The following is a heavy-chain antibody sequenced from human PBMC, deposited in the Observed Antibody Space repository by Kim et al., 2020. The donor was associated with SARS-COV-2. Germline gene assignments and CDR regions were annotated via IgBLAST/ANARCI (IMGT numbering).Heavy chain of an antibody. CDR3: ARDAGATVTTSWYFDL. D-gene: IGHD4-4*01. Sequence: SQTLSLTCAISGDSVSSNSAAWNWIRQSPSRGLEWLGRTYYRSKWYNDYAVSVKSRITINTDTSKNQFSLQLNSVTPEDTAVYYCARDAGATVTTSWYFDLWGRGTLVTVSS. CDR1: GDSVSSNSAA. J-gene: IGHJ2*01. CDR2: TYYRSKWYN. V-gene: IGHV6-1*01.